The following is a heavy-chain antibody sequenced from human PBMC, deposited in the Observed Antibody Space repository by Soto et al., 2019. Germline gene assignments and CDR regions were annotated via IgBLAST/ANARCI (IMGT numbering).Heavy chain of an antibody. CDR1: GYTFTSYG. CDR3: ARDLRYGDPVYYFDY. V-gene: IGHV1-18*01. D-gene: IGHD4-17*01. CDR2: ISVYNANT. J-gene: IGHJ4*01. Sequence: GASVKVSCKASGYTFTSYGISWVRQAPGQGLEWMGWISVYNANTNYVENLRDRVTMTTDTSTSTVYMELRSLRSDDTAVYYCARDLRYGDPVYYFDYWGQGTLVTVSS.